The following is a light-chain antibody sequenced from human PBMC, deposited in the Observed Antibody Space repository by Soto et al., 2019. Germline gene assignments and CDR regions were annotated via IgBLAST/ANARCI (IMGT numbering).Light chain of an antibody. CDR3: QQRSNGPWT. Sequence: DIVLTHSPATLSLSPGERATLSCLASQSVSSYLAWYQHKPGQAPRLLIYDASNRATGIPARFSGSGSGTDFTLTISSLEPEDFAVYYCQQRSNGPWTFGQGTKVDIK. J-gene: IGKJ1*01. V-gene: IGKV3-11*01. CDR1: QSVSSY. CDR2: DAS.